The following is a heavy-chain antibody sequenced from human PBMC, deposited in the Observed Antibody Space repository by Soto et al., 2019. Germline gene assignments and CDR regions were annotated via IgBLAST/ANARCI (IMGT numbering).Heavy chain of an antibody. V-gene: IGHV3-23*01. Sequence: GGSLRLSCAASGFTFSSYAMSWVRQAPGKGLEWVSAISGSGGSTYYADSVKGRFTISRDNSKNTLYLQMNSLRAEDTAVYYCAKAFLARVGATTDAFDIWGQGTMVTVSS. J-gene: IGHJ3*02. CDR2: ISGSGGST. D-gene: IGHD1-26*01. CDR1: GFTFSSYA. CDR3: AKAFLARVGATTDAFDI.